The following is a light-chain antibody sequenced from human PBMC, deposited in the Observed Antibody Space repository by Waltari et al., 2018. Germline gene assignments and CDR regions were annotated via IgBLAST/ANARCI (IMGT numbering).Light chain of an antibody. CDR1: SSDVGAYKY. Sequence: QSALTQPASVSGSPGQSITISCSGTSSDVGAYKYVSLYQQHPGKAPKLMIYEVSNRPSAISNRFAGSKSGNTASLTISGRQAEDEADYYCSSYTTSSTLLFGGGTKLTVL. J-gene: IGLJ2*01. CDR3: SSYTTSSTLL. V-gene: IGLV2-14*01. CDR2: EVS.